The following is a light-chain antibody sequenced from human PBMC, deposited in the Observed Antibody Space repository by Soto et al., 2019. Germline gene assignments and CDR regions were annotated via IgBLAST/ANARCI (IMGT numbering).Light chain of an antibody. CDR2: GAS. V-gene: IGKV3D-15*01. J-gene: IGKJ5*01. CDR1: QSVSSN. Sequence: EIVMTQSPATLSVPPGERATLSCRASQSVSSNLAWYHQKPGQAPRLLIYGASTRATGIPARFSGSGSGTEFTLTINSLQPEDFVVYYCQQYDNWPPTFGQGTRLEIK. CDR3: QQYDNWPPT.